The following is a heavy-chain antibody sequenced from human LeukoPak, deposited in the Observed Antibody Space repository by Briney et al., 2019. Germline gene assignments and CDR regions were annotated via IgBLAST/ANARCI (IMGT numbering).Heavy chain of an antibody. CDR1: GGSISSGSYY. V-gene: IGHV4-61*02. CDR2: IYTSGST. J-gene: IGHJ4*02. CDR3: AILGYCSSTSCYNFDY. Sequence: TSETLSLTCTVSGGSISSGSYYWSWIRQPAGKGLEWIGRIYTSGSTNYNPSLKSRVTISVDTSKNQFSLKLSSVTAADTAVYYCAILGYCSSTSCYNFDYWGQGTLVTVSS. D-gene: IGHD2-2*02.